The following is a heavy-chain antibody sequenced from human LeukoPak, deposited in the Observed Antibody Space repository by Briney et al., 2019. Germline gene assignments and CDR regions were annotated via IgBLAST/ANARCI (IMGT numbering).Heavy chain of an antibody. CDR1: GYTFTSYD. V-gene: IGHV1-8*03. J-gene: IGHJ1*01. D-gene: IGHD3-22*01. CDR2: MNPNSGNT. Sequence: ASVKVSCKASGYTFTSYDINWVRQATGQGLEWMGWMNPNSGNTGYAQKFQGRVTITRNTSISTAYMELSSLRSEDTAVYYCARAPYARRKYYYDSSGMGGEYFQHWGQGTLVTVSS. CDR3: ARAPYARRKYYYDSSGMGGEYFQH.